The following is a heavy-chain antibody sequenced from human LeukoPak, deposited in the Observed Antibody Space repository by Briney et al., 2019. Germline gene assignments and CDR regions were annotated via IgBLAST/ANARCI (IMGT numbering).Heavy chain of an antibody. CDR3: AKDMGYSSSWYHRDFDY. J-gene: IGHJ4*02. CDR2: ISGSGGST. V-gene: IGHV3-23*01. D-gene: IGHD6-13*01. Sequence: GGSLRLSCAASGFTVSSNYMSWVRQAPGKGLEWVSAISGSGGSTYYADSVKGRFTISRDNSKNTLYLQMNNLRAEDTAVYYCAKDMGYSSSWYHRDFDYWGQETLVTVSS. CDR1: GFTVSSNY.